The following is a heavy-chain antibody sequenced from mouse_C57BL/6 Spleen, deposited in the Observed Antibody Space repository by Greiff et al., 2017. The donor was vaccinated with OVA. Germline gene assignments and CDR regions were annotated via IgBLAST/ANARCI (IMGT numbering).Heavy chain of an antibody. D-gene: IGHD2-4*01. V-gene: IGHV1-80*01. CDR2: IYPGDGDT. CDR1: GYAFSSYW. CDR3: ARDGDYDRFAY. Sequence: VQLQESGAELVKPGASVKISCKASGYAFSSYWMNWVKQRPGKGLEWIGQIYPGDGDTNYNGKFKGKATLTADKSSSTAYMQLSSLTSEDSAVYFCARDGDYDRFAYWGQGTLVTVSA. J-gene: IGHJ3*01.